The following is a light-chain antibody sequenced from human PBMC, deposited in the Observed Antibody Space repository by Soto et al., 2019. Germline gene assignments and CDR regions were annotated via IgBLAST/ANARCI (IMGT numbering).Light chain of an antibody. J-gene: IGKJ1*01. CDR1: QRDYDGY. V-gene: IGKV3-20*01. Sequence: EIVLTQSPDTLSLSPGERATLSCRASQRDYDGYLAWYQQRPGQPPRLLIYGVFRGANGIPERFSGSGSGTDFTLTITPLEPEDFAVYYCQHYGHPQWTFGQGTKVEVK. CDR3: QHYGHPQWT. CDR2: GVF.